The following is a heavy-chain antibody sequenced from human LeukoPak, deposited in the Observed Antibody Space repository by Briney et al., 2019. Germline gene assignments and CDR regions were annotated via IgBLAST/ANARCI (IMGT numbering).Heavy chain of an antibody. Sequence: GSLRLSCAASGFIFSSYAMSWVRQAPRKGLEWVSSLSGSGISTYYADSVKGRFTISRDNSKNTLYLQMNSLRAEDTAVYYCAKDRTTLFYWGQGTLVTVSS. CDR2: LSGSGIST. J-gene: IGHJ4*02. V-gene: IGHV3-23*01. D-gene: IGHD4-17*01. CDR1: GFIFSSYA. CDR3: AKDRTTLFY.